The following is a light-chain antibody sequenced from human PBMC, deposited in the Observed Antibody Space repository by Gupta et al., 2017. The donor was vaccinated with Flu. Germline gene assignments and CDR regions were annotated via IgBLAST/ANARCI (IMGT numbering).Light chain of an antibody. Sequence: EIVLTQSPGTLSLSPGERATLSCRVSQSVSSSYLAWYQQKPGQAPRLLMYGASSRATGIPDRFSGSGSGTDFTLTISRLEPEDFAVYYCQHYCSSPPWTFGQGTKVDIK. J-gene: IGKJ1*01. CDR1: QSVSSSY. CDR2: GAS. V-gene: IGKV3-20*01. CDR3: QHYCSSPPWT.